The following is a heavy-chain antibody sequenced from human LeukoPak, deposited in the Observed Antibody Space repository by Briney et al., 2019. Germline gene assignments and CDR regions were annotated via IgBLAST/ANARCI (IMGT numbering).Heavy chain of an antibody. V-gene: IGHV3-23*01. Sequence: GGSLRLSCAASGFTFSSYAMSWVRQAPGEGLEWVSAISGSGGSTYYADSVKGRFTISRDNSKNTLYLQMNSLRAEDTAVYYCAKVMGSSWSFYYYGMDVWGQGTTVTVSS. CDR3: AKVMGSSWSFYYYGMDV. D-gene: IGHD6-13*01. CDR1: GFTFSSYA. J-gene: IGHJ6*02. CDR2: ISGSGGST.